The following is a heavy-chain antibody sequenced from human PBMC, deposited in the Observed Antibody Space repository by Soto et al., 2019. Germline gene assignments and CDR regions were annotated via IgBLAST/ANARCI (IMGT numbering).Heavy chain of an antibody. V-gene: IGHV4-30-4*01. D-gene: IGHD2-15*01. CDR3: DRERRYCSGGSCPLPSY. CDR1: GGSISSGDYY. J-gene: IGHJ4*02. Sequence: SETLSLTCTVSGGSISSGDYYWSWIRQPPGKGLEWIGYIYYSGSTYYNPSLKSRVTISVDTSKNQFSLKLSSVTAADTAVYYCDRERRYCSGGSCPLPSYWGQGTLVTV. CDR2: IYYSGST.